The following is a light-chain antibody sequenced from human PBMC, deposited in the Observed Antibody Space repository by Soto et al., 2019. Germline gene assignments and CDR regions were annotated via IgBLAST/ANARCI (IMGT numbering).Light chain of an antibody. CDR2: DVS. Sequence: QSALTQPRSVSGSPGQSVTISCTGNSSDVSGYNYVSWYQQHPGKAHKLMIYDVSKRPSGVPDRFSGSKSGNTASLTISGLQAEDEADYYGCSYAGSSRVFGGGTKLTVL. CDR3: CSYAGSSRV. V-gene: IGLV2-11*01. J-gene: IGLJ3*02. CDR1: SSDVSGYNY.